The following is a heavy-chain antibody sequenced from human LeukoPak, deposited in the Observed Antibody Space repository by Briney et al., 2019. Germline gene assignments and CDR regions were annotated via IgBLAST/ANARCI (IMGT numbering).Heavy chain of an antibody. CDR2: IYYSGST. CDR3: ARHGHYYDSRGGFDY. V-gene: IGHV4-59*08. Sequence: SETLSLTCTVPGGSISSYYWSWIRRPPGKGLEWIGYIYYSGSTNYNPSLKSRVTISVDTSKNQFSLKLSSVTAADTAVYYCARHGHYYDSRGGFDYWGQGTLVTVSS. CDR1: GGSISSYY. J-gene: IGHJ4*02. D-gene: IGHD3-22*01.